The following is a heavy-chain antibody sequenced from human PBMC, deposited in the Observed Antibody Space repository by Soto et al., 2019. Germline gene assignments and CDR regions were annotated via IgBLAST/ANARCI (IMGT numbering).Heavy chain of an antibody. CDR2: IYYSGST. D-gene: IGHD5-12*01. V-gene: IGHV4-59*08. J-gene: IGHJ5*02. CDR1: GGSISSYY. Sequence: SETLSLTCTVSGGSISSYYWSWIRQPPGKGLEWIGYIYYSGSTNYNPALKSRVTISVDTSKNQFSLKLSSVTAADTAVYYCAIPRLGGGVYSGYDLWGQGTLVTVYS. CDR3: AIPRLGGGVYSGYDL.